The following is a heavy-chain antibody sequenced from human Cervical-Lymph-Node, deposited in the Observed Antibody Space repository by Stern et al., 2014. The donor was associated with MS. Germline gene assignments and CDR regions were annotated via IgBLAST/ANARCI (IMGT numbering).Heavy chain of an antibody. V-gene: IGHV3-30*03. CDR2: ISYNVNLK. D-gene: IGHD4-17*01. J-gene: IGHJ4*02. CDR3: ARDMTTVTALDY. Sequence: QVQLVESGGGAVQPGRSLRLSCVVSGFTFSKYGMHWVRQAPGKGLEWVAIISYNVNLKYYSDAVKGRFTISRDNSKATLYLEMNSLRGEDTAVYFCARDMTTVTALDYWGQGTPVTVSS. CDR1: GFTFSKYG.